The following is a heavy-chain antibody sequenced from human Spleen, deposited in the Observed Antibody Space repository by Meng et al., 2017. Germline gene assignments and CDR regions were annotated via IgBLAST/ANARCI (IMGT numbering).Heavy chain of an antibody. CDR2: ISSRGSAI. CDR3: ARVLGYGDYFDY. Sequence: LSLTCAASGFIFSDYYMSWIRQAPGKGLEWVSYISSRGSAIYYADSVKGRFTISRDNVQNSLYLQMNSLRAEDTAVYYCARVLGYGDYFDYWGQGTLVTVSS. D-gene: IGHD4-17*01. CDR1: GFIFSDYY. J-gene: IGHJ4*02. V-gene: IGHV3-11*04.